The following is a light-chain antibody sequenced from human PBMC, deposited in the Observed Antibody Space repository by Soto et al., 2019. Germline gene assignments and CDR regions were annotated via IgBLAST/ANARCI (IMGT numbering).Light chain of an antibody. Sequence: IQMTQSPSSLSASVEDRVTITCRASQGIRNDLGWYQQRPGKAPKVLIYAASTVQSGVPSRFSGSGYGTDFTLTISSLQPEDFATYYWLQDYDYPLTFGGGTKVEI. V-gene: IGKV1-6*01. J-gene: IGKJ4*01. CDR3: LQDYDYPLT. CDR2: AAS. CDR1: QGIRND.